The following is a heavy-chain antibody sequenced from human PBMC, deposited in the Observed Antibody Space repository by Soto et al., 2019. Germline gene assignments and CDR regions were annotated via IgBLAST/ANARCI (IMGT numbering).Heavy chain of an antibody. CDR2: FDPEDGET. D-gene: IGHD1-1*01. Sequence: GASVKVSCKVYGYTLTELSMHLVRQAPGKGLEWMGGFDPEDGETIYAQKFQGRVTMTEDTSTDTAYMELSSLRSEDTAVYFCTRDNDARSTVYRGQGTLVTGSS. J-gene: IGHJ4*02. CDR1: GYTLTELS. V-gene: IGHV1-24*01. CDR3: TRDNDARSTVY.